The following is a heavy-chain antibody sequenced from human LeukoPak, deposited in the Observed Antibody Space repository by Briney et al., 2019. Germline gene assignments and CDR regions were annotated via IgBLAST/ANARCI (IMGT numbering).Heavy chain of an antibody. Sequence: GGSLRLSCAASGFTVSLYYMTWVRQAPGRGLEWVSVIYSGGPTYYADSVKGRFTISRDNSKNTVYLQMNSLRGEDTAVYFCARGWVVATGGFDMWGQGTMVTVSS. CDR2: IYSGGPT. CDR3: ARGWVVATGGFDM. D-gene: IGHD2-8*02. J-gene: IGHJ3*02. CDR1: GFTVSLYY. V-gene: IGHV3-53*01.